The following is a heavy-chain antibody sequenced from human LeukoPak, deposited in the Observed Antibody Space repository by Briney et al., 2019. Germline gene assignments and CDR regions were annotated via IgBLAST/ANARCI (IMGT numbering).Heavy chain of an antibody. CDR2: INPNSGGT. V-gene: IGHV1-2*02. CDR3: ARVVTGTTSILGDY. D-gene: IGHD1-7*01. CDR1: GYTFTTYD. J-gene: IGHJ4*02. Sequence: ASVKVSCKASGYTFTTYDINWVRQAPGQGLEWMGWINPNSGGTNYAQKFQGRVTMTRDTSISTAYMELSRLRSDDTAVYYCARVVTGTTSILGDYWGQGTLVTVSS.